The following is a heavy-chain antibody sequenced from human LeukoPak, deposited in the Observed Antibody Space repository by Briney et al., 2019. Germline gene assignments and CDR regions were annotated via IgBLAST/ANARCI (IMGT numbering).Heavy chain of an antibody. Sequence: SETLSLTCNVSGDSMTSGDYYWSWIREPPGKGLEWVGYIHHSGSTFYNPSLNSRLSMSVDTSRKYFSLRLSSVTAADTAVYYCVRGQGTYFDYWGQGTLVTVSS. CDR1: GDSMTSGDYY. CDR3: VRGQGTYFDY. CDR2: IHHSGST. V-gene: IGHV4-30-4*01. J-gene: IGHJ4*02. D-gene: IGHD3-10*01.